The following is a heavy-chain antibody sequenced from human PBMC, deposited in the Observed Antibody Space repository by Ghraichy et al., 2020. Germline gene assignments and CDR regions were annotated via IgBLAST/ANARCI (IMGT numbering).Heavy chain of an antibody. CDR2: IKEDGSEK. D-gene: IGHD6-19*01. J-gene: IGHJ4*02. CDR3: ARDKGWSALDY. Sequence: GGSLRLSCAASGFTFRTYWMSWVRQAPGKRLEWVARIKEDGSEKHYEDSVKGRFTISRDNAKNSVYLQMNSLRAEDTAVYYCARDKGWSALDYWGQGTLVTVSS. V-gene: IGHV3-7*01. CDR1: GFTFRTYW.